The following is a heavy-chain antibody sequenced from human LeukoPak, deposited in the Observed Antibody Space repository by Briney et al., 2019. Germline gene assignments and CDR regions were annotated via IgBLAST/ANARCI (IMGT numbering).Heavy chain of an antibody. V-gene: IGHV4-34*01. CDR3: ARGSYCSSTTCYNRGHFAP. CDR1: GGAFSGFY. Sequence: SETLSLTCAVYGGAFSGFYWTWIRQSPGKGLEWIGDINHSGSTNYNPSLKSRVTISVDTSKKQLSLKLTSVTAADTAVYFCARGSYCSSTTCYNRGHFAPWGQGTLVTVSS. J-gene: IGHJ5*02. D-gene: IGHD2-2*01. CDR2: INHSGST.